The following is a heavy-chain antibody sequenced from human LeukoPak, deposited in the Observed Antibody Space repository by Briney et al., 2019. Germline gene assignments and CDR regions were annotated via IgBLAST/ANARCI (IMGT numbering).Heavy chain of an antibody. D-gene: IGHD4-23*01. CDR2: IYDSRTI. CDR3: ARHDGRSGGTMGALDS. Sequence: PSETLSLTCTVSGVSISSGSHHWGWFRQSPGKGLEWIGSIYDSRTIYYNPSLNSRVTISAVTSKNQFSLQLNSVTAADTAVYYCARHDGRSGGTMGALDSWGQGSLVTVSS. CDR1: GVSISSGSHH. V-gene: IGHV4-39*01. J-gene: IGHJ4*02.